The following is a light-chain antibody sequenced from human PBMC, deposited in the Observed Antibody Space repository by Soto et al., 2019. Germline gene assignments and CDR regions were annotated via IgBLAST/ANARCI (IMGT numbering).Light chain of an antibody. CDR3: QQYNNWPPKYT. J-gene: IGKJ2*01. Sequence: EIVMTQSPATLFVSPGERATLSCRASQSVSSNLAWYQQNPGQAPRLLIYGASTSATGIPARFSGSGSGTEFTLTISSLQSEDFAVYYCQQYNNWPPKYTFGQGTKLEIK. CDR2: GAS. CDR1: QSVSSN. V-gene: IGKV3-15*01.